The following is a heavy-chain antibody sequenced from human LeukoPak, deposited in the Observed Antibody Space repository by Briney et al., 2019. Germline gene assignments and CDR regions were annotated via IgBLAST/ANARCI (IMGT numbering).Heavy chain of an antibody. V-gene: IGHV1-46*03. Sequence: ASVKVSCKASGHTFTSNFVHWVRQAPGQGREWMAVLNPSDGDTNYAQKFQGRVTITRDTDTGTVYMELSSLRSDDTAVYYCAGETDAFDYWGQGTLVTVSS. CDR2: LNPSDGDT. CDR1: GHTFTSNF. J-gene: IGHJ4*02. CDR3: AGETDAFDY.